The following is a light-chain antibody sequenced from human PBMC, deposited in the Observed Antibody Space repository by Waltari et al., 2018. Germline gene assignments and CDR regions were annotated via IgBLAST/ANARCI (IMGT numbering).Light chain of an antibody. CDR2: KVS. CDR3: MQATQWPLT. J-gene: IGKJ1*01. V-gene: IGKV2-30*02. CDR1: QSLVHSDGNTY. Sequence: DVLMTQSTLSLPVPLGQQASLSCRSSQSLVHSDGNTYLNWSHQRPGQSPRRLSYKVSDRDFGVTVRFSGSGTGTDFTMIIRRVEVEDVGVYYCMQATQWPLTFGPGTKVEIK.